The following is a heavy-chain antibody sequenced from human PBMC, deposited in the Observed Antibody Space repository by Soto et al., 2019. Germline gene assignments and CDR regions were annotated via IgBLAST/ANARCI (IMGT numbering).Heavy chain of an antibody. D-gene: IGHD7-27*01. J-gene: IGHJ4*02. CDR1: GFTFSSYA. CDR3: ARANWGSYYFDY. Sequence: WGSLRLSCAASGFTFSSYAMSWVRQAPGKGLEWVSAISGSGGSTYYADSGKGRFTISRDNSKNKLYLQMNSLRAEDTAVYYCARANWGSYYFDYWGQGTLVTVSS. CDR2: ISGSGGST. V-gene: IGHV3-23*01.